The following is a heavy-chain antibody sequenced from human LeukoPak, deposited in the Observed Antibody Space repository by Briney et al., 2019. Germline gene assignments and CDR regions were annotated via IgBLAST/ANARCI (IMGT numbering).Heavy chain of an antibody. D-gene: IGHD3-22*01. Sequence: GSLRLSCAASGFTFSSYEMNWIRQPPGKGLEWIGEINHSGSTNYNPSLKSRVTISVDTSKNQFSLKLSSVTAADTAVYYCARGRTKGKYYYDSSGYRAFDYWGQGTLVTVSS. V-gene: IGHV4-34*01. CDR1: GFTFSSYE. CDR3: ARGRTKGKYYYDSSGYRAFDY. CDR2: INHSGST. J-gene: IGHJ4*02.